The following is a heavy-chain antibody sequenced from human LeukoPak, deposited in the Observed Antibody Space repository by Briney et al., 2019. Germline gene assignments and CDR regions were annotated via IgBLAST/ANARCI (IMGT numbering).Heavy chain of an antibody. Sequence: GGSLRLSCAASGFTFNGNWMHWVRQAPGTGLEWVAVVSHDGRVKFYADSVKGRFTISRDNSKNTLDLQMYSLRADDTAVYYCAKEPTSYTSGWYFQHWGHGTLVTVSS. CDR3: AKEPTSYTSGWYFQH. CDR1: GFTFNGNW. V-gene: IGHV3-30*18. D-gene: IGHD6-25*01. J-gene: IGHJ1*01. CDR2: VSHDGRVK.